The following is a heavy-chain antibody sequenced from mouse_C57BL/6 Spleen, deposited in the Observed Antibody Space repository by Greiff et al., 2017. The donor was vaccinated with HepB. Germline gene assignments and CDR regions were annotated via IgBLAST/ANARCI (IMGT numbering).Heavy chain of an antibody. CDR2: ITHSGET. CDR1: GFPITSGYY. V-gene: IGHV12-3*01. Sequence: VMLVESGPGLVKPSQSLFLTCSITGFPITSGYYWIWIRQSPGKPLEWMGYITHSGETFYNPSLQSPISITRETSKNQFFLQLNSVTTEDTAMYYCAGGPTASWFAYWGQGTLVTVSA. D-gene: IGHD3-2*01. J-gene: IGHJ3*01. CDR3: AGGPTASWFAY.